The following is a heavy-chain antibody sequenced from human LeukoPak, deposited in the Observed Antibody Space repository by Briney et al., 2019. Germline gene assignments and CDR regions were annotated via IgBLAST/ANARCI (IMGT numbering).Heavy chain of an antibody. V-gene: IGHV3-21*01. Sequence: KSGGSLRLSCAASGFTFSSYSMNWVRQAPGKGLEWVSSISSSSSYIYYADSVKGRFTISRDNAKNSLYLQMNSLGAEDTAVYYCARCMTKPRAFDYWGQGTLVTVSS. CDR1: GFTFSSYS. D-gene: IGHD1-14*01. CDR3: ARCMTKPRAFDY. J-gene: IGHJ4*02. CDR2: ISSSSSYI.